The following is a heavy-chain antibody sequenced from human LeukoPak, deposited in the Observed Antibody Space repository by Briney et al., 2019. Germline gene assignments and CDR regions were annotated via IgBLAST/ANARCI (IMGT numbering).Heavy chain of an antibody. J-gene: IGHJ6*03. CDR2: IYYSGST. Sequence: SETLSLTCTVSGGSISSSSYYWGWIRQPPGKGLEWIGSIYYSGSTYYNPSLKSRVTISVDTSKNQFSLKLSSVTAADTAVYYCARIAPHSSSWSPYYYYYYYMDVWGKGTTVTVSS. D-gene: IGHD6-13*01. CDR3: ARIAPHSSSWSPYYYYYYYMDV. CDR1: GGSISSSSYY. V-gene: IGHV4-39*07.